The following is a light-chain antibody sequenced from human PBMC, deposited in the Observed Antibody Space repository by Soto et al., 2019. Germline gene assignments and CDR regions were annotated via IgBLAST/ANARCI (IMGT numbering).Light chain of an antibody. J-gene: IGKJ5*01. CDR1: RSISSY. Sequence: DIQMTQSPSSLSASVGDRDTITCWASRSISSYLNWYQQKPGKAPKLLIYAASSLQSGVPSRFSGSGSGTDFTLTISSLQPEDFATYYCQQSYSTSLITFGQGTRLEIK. V-gene: IGKV1-39*01. CDR2: AAS. CDR3: QQSYSTSLIT.